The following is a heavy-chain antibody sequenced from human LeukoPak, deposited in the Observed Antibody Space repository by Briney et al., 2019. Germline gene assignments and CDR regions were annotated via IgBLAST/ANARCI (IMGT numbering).Heavy chain of an antibody. J-gene: IGHJ4*02. CDR1: GGSISSYY. V-gene: IGHV4-34*01. CDR2: INHSGST. D-gene: IGHD6-19*01. CDR3: ARTDRVAVAGTHFDY. Sequence: PSETLSLTCTVSGGSISSYYWSWIRQPPGKGLEWIGEINHSGSTNYNPSLKSRVTISVDTSKNQFSLKLSSVTAADTAVYYCARTDRVAVAGTHFDYWGQGTLVTVSS.